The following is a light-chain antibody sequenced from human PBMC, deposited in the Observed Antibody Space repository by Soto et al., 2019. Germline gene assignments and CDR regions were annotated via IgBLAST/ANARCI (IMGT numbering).Light chain of an antibody. Sequence: ERVMTQSPATLSVSPGERATLSCRASQSVSFNLAWYQQKPGQAPRLLIYGASTRATGIPARFSGSGSGTEFTLTISSLQSEDFAVYYCQQYNSCPPIFTFGPGTKVDVK. J-gene: IGKJ3*01. CDR1: QSVSFN. CDR3: QQYNSCPPIFT. V-gene: IGKV3-15*01. CDR2: GAS.